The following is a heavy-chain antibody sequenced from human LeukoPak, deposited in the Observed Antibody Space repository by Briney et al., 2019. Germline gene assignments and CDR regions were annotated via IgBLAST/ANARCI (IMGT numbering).Heavy chain of an antibody. J-gene: IGHJ3*02. CDR3: ARSGCSGGSCYSQRGAFDI. Sequence: PSQTLSLTCAVSGGSISSGGYSWSWIRQPPGKGLEWIGYIYYSGSTYYNPSPKSRVTISVDTSKNQFSLKLSSVTAADTAVYYCARSGCSGGSCYSQRGAFDIWGQGTMVTVSS. CDR2: IYYSGST. D-gene: IGHD2-15*01. CDR1: GGSISSGGYS. V-gene: IGHV4-30-4*07.